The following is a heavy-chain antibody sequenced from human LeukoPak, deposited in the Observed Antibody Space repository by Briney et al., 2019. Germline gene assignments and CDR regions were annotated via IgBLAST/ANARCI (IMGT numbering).Heavy chain of an antibody. CDR1: GYTFSGTGWY. Sequence: DSVKVSCKASGYTFSGTGWYLYWLRQAPGQGLECMGCIYPYTGATHYAQKFQGRVAMTRDTSISTAYMELSRLRPDDTAVYYCARDGPAQMVDFDYWGQGTLVTVSS. V-gene: IGHV1-2*02. D-gene: IGHD3-10*01. CDR3: ARDGPAQMVDFDY. J-gene: IGHJ4*02. CDR2: IYPYTGAT.